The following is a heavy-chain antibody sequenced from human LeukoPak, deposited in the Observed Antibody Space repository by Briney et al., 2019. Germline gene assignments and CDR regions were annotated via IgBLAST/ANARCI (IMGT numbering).Heavy chain of an antibody. Sequence: ASVKVSCKASGYTFNKYAINWVRQAPGQGLEWMGWINTNTGNPSYARDFTGRFVFSLDTSVNSAFLQINNLKAEDTAFYYCALGSYWGQGTLVTVSS. D-gene: IGHD3-10*01. V-gene: IGHV7-4-1*02. CDR1: GYTFNKYA. CDR2: INTNTGNP. CDR3: ALGSY. J-gene: IGHJ4*02.